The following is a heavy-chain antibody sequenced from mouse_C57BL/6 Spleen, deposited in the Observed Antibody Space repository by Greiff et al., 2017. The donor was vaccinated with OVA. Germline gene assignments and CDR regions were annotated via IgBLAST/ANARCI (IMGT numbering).Heavy chain of an antibody. J-gene: IGHJ1*03. CDR3: ARMGLRQYFDV. V-gene: IGHV1-76*01. CDR1: GYTFTDYY. Sequence: QVQLQQSGAELVRPGASVKLSCKASGYTFTDYYINWVKQRPGQGLEWIARIYPGSGNTYYNEKFKGKATLTAEKSSSTAYMQLSSLTSEDSAVYFCARMGLRQYFDVWGTGTTVTVSS. D-gene: IGHD2-2*01. CDR2: IYPGSGNT.